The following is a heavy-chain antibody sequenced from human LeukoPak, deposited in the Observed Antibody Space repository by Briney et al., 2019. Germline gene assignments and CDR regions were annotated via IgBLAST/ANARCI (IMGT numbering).Heavy chain of an antibody. CDR3: AKDSAGWAGDYDYFDY. D-gene: IGHD4-17*01. Sequence: GGSLRLSCAASGGTMDDYGMSWVRQAPGKGLEWVSAISGSGGSTYYADSVKGRFTLSRDNSKNTLYLQMNSLRAEDTAVYYCAKDSAGWAGDYDYFDYWGQGTLVTVSS. CDR2: ISGSGGST. J-gene: IGHJ4*02. V-gene: IGHV3-23*01. CDR1: GGTMDDYG.